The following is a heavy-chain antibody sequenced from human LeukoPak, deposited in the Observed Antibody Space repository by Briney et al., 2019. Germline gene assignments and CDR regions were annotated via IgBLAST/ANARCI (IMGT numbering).Heavy chain of an antibody. V-gene: IGHV5-51*04. Sequence: KPGESLKISCKGSGYNFTNYWIGWVRQMPGKGLEWVGIIYPGDSDTTYSPSFQGQVTISAEKPINTAYVQWSSLKASDTAIYYCARSAPPDNWNDLRYYYPMDVWGQGTTVTVSS. D-gene: IGHD1-1*01. J-gene: IGHJ6*02. CDR2: IYPGDSDT. CDR3: ARSAPPDNWNDLRYYYPMDV. CDR1: GYNFTNYW.